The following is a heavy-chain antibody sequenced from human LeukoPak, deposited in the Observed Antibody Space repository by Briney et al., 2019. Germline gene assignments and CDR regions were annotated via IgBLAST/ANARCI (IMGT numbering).Heavy chain of an antibody. CDR1: GFTFSGYG. Sequence: GRSLRLSCAASGFTFSGYGMHWVRQAPGKGLEWVAVIWYDGSNKYYADSVKGRFTISRDNSKNTLYLQMNSLRAEDTAVYYCARDQAESSGFDYWGQGTLVTVSS. V-gene: IGHV3-33*01. J-gene: IGHJ4*02. D-gene: IGHD6-6*01. CDR2: IWYDGSNK. CDR3: ARDQAESSGFDY.